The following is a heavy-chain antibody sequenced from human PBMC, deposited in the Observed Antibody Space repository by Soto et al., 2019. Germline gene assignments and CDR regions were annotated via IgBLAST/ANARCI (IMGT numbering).Heavy chain of an antibody. CDR2: IYYSGST. Sequence: SETLSLTCTVSGGSISSGDYYWSWIRQPPGKGLEWIGYIYYSGSTYYNPSLKSRVTISVDTSKNQFSLKLSSVTAADTAVYYCARGSGIFGVVTYDYWGQGALVTVSS. CDR3: ARGSGIFGVVTYDY. D-gene: IGHD3-3*01. CDR1: GGSISSGDYY. J-gene: IGHJ4*02. V-gene: IGHV4-30-4*01.